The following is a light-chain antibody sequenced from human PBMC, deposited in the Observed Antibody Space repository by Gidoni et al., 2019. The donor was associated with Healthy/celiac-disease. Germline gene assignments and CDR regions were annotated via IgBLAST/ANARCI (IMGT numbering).Light chain of an antibody. V-gene: IGKV4-1*01. Sequence: DIVMTQSPDSLAVSLGERATINCKSSQSVLYSSNNKNYLAWYQQKPGQPPKLLIYWASTRESGVPDRFSGSGSGTDFTLTISSLHAEDVAVYYCQQCYSTPVTFGQGTKVEIK. CDR3: QQCYSTPVT. J-gene: IGKJ1*01. CDR2: WAS. CDR1: QSVLYSSNNKNY.